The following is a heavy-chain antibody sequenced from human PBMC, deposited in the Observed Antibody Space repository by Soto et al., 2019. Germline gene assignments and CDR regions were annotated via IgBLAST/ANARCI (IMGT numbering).Heavy chain of an antibody. D-gene: IGHD7-27*01. J-gene: IGHJ6*02. CDR3: ARPTVVTTNWYCMDV. V-gene: IGHV1-69*01. CDR1: GGTFSSYA. CDR2: IIPIFGTA. Sequence: QVQLVQSGAEVKKPGSSVKVSCKASGGTFSSYAISWVRQAPGQGLEWMGGIIPIFGTANYAQKFPGRGTMSAYDSTSTAYMERSSLRSEDTAVYYCARPTVVTTNWYCMDVWGQGTTVTVSS.